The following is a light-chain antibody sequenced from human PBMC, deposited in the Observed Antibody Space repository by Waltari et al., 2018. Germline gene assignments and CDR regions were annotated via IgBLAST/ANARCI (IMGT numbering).Light chain of an antibody. V-gene: IGKV3-11*01. CDR3: QERSNWPGGS. CDR1: QSVRGY. J-gene: IGKJ4*01. CDR2: DSS. Sequence: EIVLTQSPATLSLSPGESATLSCRASQSVRGYLAWYQPKPGKTPRLRIYDSSNRATGMPARFVGSGSGTGFSLTISRLEPADFAVYYCQERSNWPGGSFGGGTKVEIK.